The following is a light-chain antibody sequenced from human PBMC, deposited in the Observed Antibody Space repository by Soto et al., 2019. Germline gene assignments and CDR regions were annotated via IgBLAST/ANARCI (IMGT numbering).Light chain of an antibody. CDR3: QQYNIWPEA. CDR1: QTISTN. CDR2: GGS. V-gene: IGKV3-15*01. Sequence: EVVMTQSPATLSVSPGERATLSCRASQTISTNLAWYQHKPGQPPRLLVYGGSTRAAAIPARFSGSGSGTEFTLTISGLQSEDSAVYYCQQYNIWPEAFGQGTKVEIK. J-gene: IGKJ1*01.